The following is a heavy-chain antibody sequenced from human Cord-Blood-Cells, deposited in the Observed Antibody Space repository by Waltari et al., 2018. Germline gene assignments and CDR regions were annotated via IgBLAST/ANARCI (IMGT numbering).Heavy chain of an antibody. CDR3: AKSGEDAFGI. D-gene: IGHD3-10*01. V-gene: IGHV3-30*18. Sequence: QVQLVESGGVVVQPGRSLRLSCAASGFTFSSYGMHWVHQALGKGMMRLAVISYYSINKYKAYSMKGRFTITRDNSKNTLYLQMNSLRAENTAVYYCAKSGEDAFGIWGQATMVTVSS. J-gene: IGHJ3*02. CDR2: ISYYSINK. CDR1: GFTFSSYG.